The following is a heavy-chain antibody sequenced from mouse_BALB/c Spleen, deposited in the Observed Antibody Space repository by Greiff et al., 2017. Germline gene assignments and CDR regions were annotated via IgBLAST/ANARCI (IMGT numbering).Heavy chain of an antibody. CDR2: INPGSSTI. Sequence: EVKLVESGGGLVQPGGSLNLSCAASGFDFSRYWMSWARQAPGKGQEWIGEINPGSSTINYTPSLKDKFIISRDNAKNTLYLQMSKVRSEDTALYYCARITTATYYAMDYWGQGTSVTVSS. V-gene: IGHV4-2*02. CDR1: GFDFSRYW. J-gene: IGHJ4*01. CDR3: ARITTATYYAMDY. D-gene: IGHD1-2*01.